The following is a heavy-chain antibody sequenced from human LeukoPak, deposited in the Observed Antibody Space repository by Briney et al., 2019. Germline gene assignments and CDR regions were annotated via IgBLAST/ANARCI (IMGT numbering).Heavy chain of an antibody. CDR2: IYSGGST. D-gene: IGHD3-22*01. CDR1: RFTFSTYS. CDR3: ASNYDGSGYYSPDAFDV. V-gene: IGHV3-53*01. Sequence: GGSLRLSCAASRFTFSTYSMNWVRQAPGKGLEWVSVIYSGGSTYYADSVKGRFTIFRDNSKNTLFLQMNSLRAEDTAMYYCASNYDGSGYYSPDAFDVWGQGTMVTVSS. J-gene: IGHJ3*01.